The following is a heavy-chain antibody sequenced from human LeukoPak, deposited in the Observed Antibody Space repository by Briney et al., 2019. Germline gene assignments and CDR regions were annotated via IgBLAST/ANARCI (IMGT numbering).Heavy chain of an antibody. J-gene: IGHJ5*02. V-gene: IGHV4-4*07. D-gene: IGHD2-21*02. CDR2: IYISGNT. CDR3: ARAPTATGGWNWFDL. Sequence: SETLSLTCTVSGGSISSCYWSWIRQPAGKGLEFIGRIYISGNTNYNPSLKSRITMSVDTSRNQFSLKLNSVTAADTAVYYCARAPTATGGWNWFDLWGQGTLVTVSS. CDR1: GGSISSCY.